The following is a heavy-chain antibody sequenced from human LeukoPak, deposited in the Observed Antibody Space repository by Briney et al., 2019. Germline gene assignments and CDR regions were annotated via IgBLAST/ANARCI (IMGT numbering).Heavy chain of an antibody. CDR1: GYTLTELS. Sequence: SVKVSCKVSGYTLTELSMHWVRQAPGKGLEWMGGIIPIFGTANYAQKFQGRVTITADESTSTAYMELSSLRSEDTAVYYCARGGEAAAGRNWFDPWGQGTLVTVSS. D-gene: IGHD6-13*01. CDR3: ARGGEAAAGRNWFDP. CDR2: IIPIFGTA. J-gene: IGHJ5*02. V-gene: IGHV1-69*13.